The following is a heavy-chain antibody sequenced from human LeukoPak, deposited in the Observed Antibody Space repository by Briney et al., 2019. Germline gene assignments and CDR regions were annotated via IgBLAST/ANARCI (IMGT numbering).Heavy chain of an antibody. CDR2: ISGSGGST. CDR3: AKVLLYYYDSSGYYNY. CDR1: GFTFSSYG. D-gene: IGHD3-22*01. J-gene: IGHJ4*02. Sequence: GGSLRLSCAASGFTFSSYGMSWVRQAPGKGLEWVSAISGSGGSTYYADSVKGRFTISRGNSKNTLYLQMNSLRAEDTAVYYCAKVLLYYYDSSGYYNYWGQGTLVTVSS. V-gene: IGHV3-23*01.